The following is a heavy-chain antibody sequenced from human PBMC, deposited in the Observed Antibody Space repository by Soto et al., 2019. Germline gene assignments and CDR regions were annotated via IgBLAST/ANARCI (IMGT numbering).Heavy chain of an antibody. V-gene: IGHV3-9*01. J-gene: IGHJ4*02. CDR1: GFTFDDYA. CDR3: AKDRQWLRFQASIFDY. D-gene: IGHD5-12*01. CDR2: ISWNSGSI. Sequence: GGSLRLSCAASGFTFDDYAMHWVRQAPGKGLEWVSGISWNSGSIGYADSVKGRFTISRDNAKNSLYLQMNSLRAEDTALYYCAKDRQWLRFQASIFDYWGQGTLVTVSS.